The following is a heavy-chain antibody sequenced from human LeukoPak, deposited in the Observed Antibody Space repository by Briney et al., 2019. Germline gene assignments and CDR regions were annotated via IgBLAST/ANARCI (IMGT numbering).Heavy chain of an antibody. Sequence: SQTLSLTCTVSGGSISSGDYYWSWIRQPPGKGLEWIGYIYYSGSTYYNPSLKSRVTISVDTSKNQFSLELSSVTAADTAVYYCARDQDYDFWSGSQAGHAFDIWGQGTMVTVSS. D-gene: IGHD3-3*01. CDR2: IYYSGST. CDR1: GGSISSGDYY. CDR3: ARDQDYDFWSGSQAGHAFDI. J-gene: IGHJ3*02. V-gene: IGHV4-30-4*08.